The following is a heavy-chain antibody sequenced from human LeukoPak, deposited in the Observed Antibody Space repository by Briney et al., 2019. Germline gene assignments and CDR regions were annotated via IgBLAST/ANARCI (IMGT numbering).Heavy chain of an antibody. CDR1: GGSISSYY. V-gene: IGHV4-38-2*02. CDR3: ARHFYSSGFTTDY. J-gene: IGHJ4*02. CDR2: IYHSGNT. D-gene: IGHD6-19*01. Sequence: PSETLSLTCTVSGGSISSYYWGWIRQPPGKGLEWIGSIYHSGNTYYNPSLKSRVTISVDTSKNQFSLKLSSVTAADTAVYYCARHFYSSGFTTDYWGQGTLVTVSS.